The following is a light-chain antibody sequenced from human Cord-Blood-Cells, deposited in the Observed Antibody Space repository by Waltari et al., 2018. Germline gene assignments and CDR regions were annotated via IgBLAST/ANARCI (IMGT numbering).Light chain of an antibody. CDR2: RNK. J-gene: IGLJ1*01. Sequence: QSVLTQPPSASGTPGQRVTISCSGSSSNIGSNYVYWYQQPPGTAPKLLIDRNKQRPSGVPDRFSGSKSGTSASLAISGLRSEDEADYYCAAWDDSLSGYVFGTGTKVTVL. V-gene: IGLV1-47*01. CDR3: AAWDDSLSGYV. CDR1: SSNIGSNY.